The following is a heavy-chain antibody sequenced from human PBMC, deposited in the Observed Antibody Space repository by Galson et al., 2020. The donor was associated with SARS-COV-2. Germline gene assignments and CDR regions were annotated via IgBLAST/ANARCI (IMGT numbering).Heavy chain of an antibody. CDR2: INCGNGNT. CDR1: GYIFTTYA. Sequence: ASVKVSCKASGYIFTTYAIHWVRQAPGQRLEYMGWINCGNGNTKYSQQFQGRVTITRDTSASTAYMELSSLRSEDTAVYFCARELDSTGYHFDYWGQGTLVTVSS. J-gene: IGHJ4*02. V-gene: IGHV1-3*01. D-gene: IGHD3-22*01. CDR3: ARELDSTGYHFDY.